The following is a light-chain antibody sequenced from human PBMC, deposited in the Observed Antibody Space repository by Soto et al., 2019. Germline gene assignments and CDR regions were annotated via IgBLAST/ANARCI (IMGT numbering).Light chain of an antibody. J-gene: IGKJ1*01. Sequence: EIVLTQSPGTLSLSPGERATLSCRASQSVSSSSLAWYQQKPGQAPRLLIYGASSRATGIPARFSGSGSGTDFTLTISRLEPEDFAVYYCQQYGSSPRTFGQGTKVEIK. CDR2: GAS. CDR3: QQYGSSPRT. V-gene: IGKV3-20*01. CDR1: QSVSSSS.